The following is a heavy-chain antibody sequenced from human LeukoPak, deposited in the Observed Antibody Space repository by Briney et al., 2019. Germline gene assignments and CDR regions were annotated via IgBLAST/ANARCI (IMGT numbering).Heavy chain of an antibody. J-gene: IGHJ4*02. D-gene: IGHD3-22*01. CDR2: IYYSGST. CDR1: GGSISSHY. CDR3: ARDKSYYDSSGPSPFFDY. Sequence: PSETLSLTCTVSGGSISSHYWSWIRQPPGKGLEWIGYIYYSGSTNYNPSLKSRVTISVDTSKNQFSLKLSSVTAADTAVYYCARDKSYYDSSGPSPFFDYWGQGTLVTVSS. V-gene: IGHV4-59*11.